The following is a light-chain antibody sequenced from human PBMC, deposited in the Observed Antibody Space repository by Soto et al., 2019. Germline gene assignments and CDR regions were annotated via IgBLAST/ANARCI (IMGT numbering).Light chain of an antibody. CDR1: QSVSSY. J-gene: IGKJ4*01. Sequence: EIVLTQSPATLSLSPGERATLSCGASQSVSSYLAWYQQKPGQAPRLLIYDASNRATGIPAGFSGSGSGTDFTLTISSLEPEDFAVYYCQQRSNWLTFGGGTKVDIK. V-gene: IGKV3-11*01. CDR2: DAS. CDR3: QQRSNWLT.